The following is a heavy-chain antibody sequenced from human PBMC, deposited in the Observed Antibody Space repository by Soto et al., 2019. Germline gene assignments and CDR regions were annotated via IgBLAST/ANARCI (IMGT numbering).Heavy chain of an antibody. D-gene: IGHD3-9*01. V-gene: IGHV1-46*01. J-gene: IGHJ4*02. Sequence: VSVKVSCKSSGYTFTSYYMHWVRQAPGQGLEWMGMINANNGSTNYAQKLQGRVTMTTDTSTSTAYMELRSLRSDDTAVYYCARIEDILTGYYDYWGQGTLVTVSS. CDR2: INANNGST. CDR3: ARIEDILTGYYDY. CDR1: GYTFTSYY.